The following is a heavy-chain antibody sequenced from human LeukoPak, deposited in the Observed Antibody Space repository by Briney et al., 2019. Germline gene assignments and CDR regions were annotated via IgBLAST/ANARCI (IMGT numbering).Heavy chain of an antibody. CDR3: AKDSGTVVVPAAMNY. V-gene: IGHV3-23*01. Sequence: GGSLRLSCAASGFTFGSYAMSWVRQAPGKGLEWVSAISGSGGSTYYADSVKGRFTISRDNSKNTLYLQMNSLRAEDTAVYYCAKDSGTVVVPAAMNYWGQGTLVTVSS. CDR1: GFTFGSYA. J-gene: IGHJ4*02. CDR2: ISGSGGST. D-gene: IGHD2-2*01.